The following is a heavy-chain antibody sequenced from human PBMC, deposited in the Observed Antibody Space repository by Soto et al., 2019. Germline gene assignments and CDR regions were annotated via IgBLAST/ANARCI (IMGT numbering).Heavy chain of an antibody. CDR1: GYSFSDYF. Sequence: ASVKVSCKPSGYSFSDYFIQWVRQAPGQGLEWVAWINPKTAATNYAKKFQGRVSLTWDTSLKTAYLELSSLMSEDTAVYYCARPPGYISDWYYFDLWGQGTQVTVSS. D-gene: IGHD3-9*01. J-gene: IGHJ4*02. CDR2: INPKTAAT. CDR3: ARPPGYISDWYYFDL. V-gene: IGHV1-2*02.